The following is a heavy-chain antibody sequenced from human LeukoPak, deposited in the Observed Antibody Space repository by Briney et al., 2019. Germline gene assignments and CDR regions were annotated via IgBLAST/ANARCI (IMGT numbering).Heavy chain of an antibody. V-gene: IGHV1-69*04. CDR1: GGTFSSYA. J-gene: IGHJ4*02. CDR2: IIPILGIA. Sequence: SVKVSCKASGGTFSSYAISWVRQAPGQGLEWMGRIIPILGIANYAQKFQGRVTITADKSTSTAYVELSSLRSEDTAVYYCARENSNYVYYFDYWGQGTLVTVSS. CDR3: ARENSNYVYYFDY. D-gene: IGHD4-11*01.